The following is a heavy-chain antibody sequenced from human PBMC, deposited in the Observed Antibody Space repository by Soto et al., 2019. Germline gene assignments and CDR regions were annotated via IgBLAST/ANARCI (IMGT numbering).Heavy chain of an antibody. V-gene: IGHV1-18*01. CDR1: GYTFTSYC. Sequence: GASVKVSCKASGYTFTSYCISWVRQAPGQGLEWMGWISVYNGNTNYAQKLQGRVAMTTDTSTSTAYMELRSLRSDDTAVYYCARDRGGYRYETGDYWGQGTLVTVSS. J-gene: IGHJ4*02. D-gene: IGHD5-18*01. CDR2: ISVYNGNT. CDR3: ARDRGGYRYETGDY.